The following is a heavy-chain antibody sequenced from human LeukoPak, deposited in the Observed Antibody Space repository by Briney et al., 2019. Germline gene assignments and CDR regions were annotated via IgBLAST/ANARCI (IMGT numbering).Heavy chain of an antibody. V-gene: IGHV4-39*07. CDR2: IYYSGST. J-gene: IGHJ4*02. CDR1: GGSISSSSYY. CDR3: ASRRYDFWSGKYYFDY. D-gene: IGHD3-3*01. Sequence: SETLSLTCTVSGGSISSSSYYWGWIRQPPGKGLEWIGSIYYSGSTYYNPSLKSRVTISVDTSKNQFSLKLSSVTAADTAVYYCASRRYDFWSGKYYFDYWGQGTLVTVSS.